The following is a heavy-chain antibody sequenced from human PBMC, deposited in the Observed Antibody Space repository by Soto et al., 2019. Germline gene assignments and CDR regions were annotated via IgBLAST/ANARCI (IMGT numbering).Heavy chain of an antibody. CDR1: GGTFTSYA. D-gene: IGHD2-15*01. CDR2: IIPIFGTA. V-gene: IGHV1-69*13. CDR3: ARGAIAPGGFDI. J-gene: IGHJ3*02. Sequence: GASVKVSCKASGGTFTSYAISWVRQAPGQGLEWMGGIIPIFGTANYAQKFQGRVTITADESTSTAYMELSSLRSEDTAVYYCARGAIAPGGFDIWGQGTTVTVSS.